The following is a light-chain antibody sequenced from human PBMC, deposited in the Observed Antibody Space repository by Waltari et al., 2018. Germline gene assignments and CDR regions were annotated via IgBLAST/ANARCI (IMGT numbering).Light chain of an antibody. CDR2: RNN. Sequence: QRVTLSCSGSSSNIGSNYVYWYQQLPGTAPKLLIYRNNQRPSGVPDRFSGSKSGTSASLAISGLRSEDEADYYCAAWDDSLSGLVFGGGTKLTVL. CDR1: SSNIGSNY. J-gene: IGLJ3*02. CDR3: AAWDDSLSGLV. V-gene: IGLV1-47*01.